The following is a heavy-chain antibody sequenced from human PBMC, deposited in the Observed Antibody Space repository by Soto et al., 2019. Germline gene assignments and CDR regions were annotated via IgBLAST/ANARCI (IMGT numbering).Heavy chain of an antibody. CDR2: IRFDGDNK. V-gene: IGHV3-33*06. J-gene: IGHJ5*02. CDR3: AKGRAELDL. Sequence: QVQLVESGGGVVQPGTSLRLSCAASGFDFSSNPMNWVRQAPDKGLEWVALIRFDGDNKYYADSVKDRFTISRDNSKNTLHLQMNSRRAEDTAVYYCAKGRAELDLWGQGTLVTVSS. D-gene: IGHD1-7*01. CDR1: GFDFSSNP.